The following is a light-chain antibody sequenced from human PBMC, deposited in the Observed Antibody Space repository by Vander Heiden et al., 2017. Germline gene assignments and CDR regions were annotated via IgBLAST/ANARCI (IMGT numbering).Light chain of an antibody. CDR3: SPYRAGITVV. V-gene: IGLV2-14*03. Sequence: QSALTQPAAVSGSPGQTITISCTGTSRDVGGYEYVSWYQCHPGRVPKLIIHDVTERPSGISNRFSGSKSGNRASLTISGLQAEDEADYYCSPYRAGITVVFGGGTKVTVL. CDR2: DVT. CDR1: SRDVGGYEY. J-gene: IGLJ2*01.